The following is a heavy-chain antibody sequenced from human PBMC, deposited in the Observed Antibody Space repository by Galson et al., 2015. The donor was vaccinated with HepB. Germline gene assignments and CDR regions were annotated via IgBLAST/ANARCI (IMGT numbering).Heavy chain of an antibody. CDR2: VNCSAGRT. CDR3: ARDRVPDYAGTWFDP. D-gene: IGHD4-17*01. CDR1: GDSFRSHF. V-gene: IGHV1-46*01. Sequence: SVKVSCKAFGDSFRSHFIHWVRQAPGQGLEWMGVVNCSAGRTSYAQKFQGRLIMTTDTSTSTVYMHLSSLKSEDTAVYYCARDRVPDYAGTWFDPWGQGTLVTVSS. J-gene: IGHJ5*02.